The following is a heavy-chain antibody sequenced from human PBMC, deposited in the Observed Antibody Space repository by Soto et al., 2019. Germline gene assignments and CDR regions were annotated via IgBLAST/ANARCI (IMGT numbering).Heavy chain of an antibody. J-gene: IGHJ4*02. Sequence: EVQLLESGGGLVQPGGSLRLSCAASGFTFSSYAMSWVRQAPGKGLEWVSAISGSGGRTYYADFVKGRFTISRANSKNTVYLQMTSLRVADTAVYYYAKDYYDGSGYSYYWGQGTLVTVYS. V-gene: IGHV3-23*01. CDR1: GFTFSSYA. CDR3: AKDYYDGSGYSYY. D-gene: IGHD3-22*01. CDR2: ISGSGGRT.